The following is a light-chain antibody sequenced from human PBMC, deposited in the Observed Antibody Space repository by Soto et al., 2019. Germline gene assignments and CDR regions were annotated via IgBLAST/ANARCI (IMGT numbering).Light chain of an antibody. J-gene: IGLJ1*01. V-gene: IGLV2-14*01. CDR2: EVS. CDR3: SSYTSSSTLL. CDR1: SSDVGGYNY. Sequence: QSALTQPASVSGSPGQSITISCTGTSSDVGGYNYVSWYQQHPGKAPKLMIYEVSNRPSGVSNRFSGSKSGNTASLTISGLQAEDKADYYCSSYTSSSTLLFGTGTKVTVL.